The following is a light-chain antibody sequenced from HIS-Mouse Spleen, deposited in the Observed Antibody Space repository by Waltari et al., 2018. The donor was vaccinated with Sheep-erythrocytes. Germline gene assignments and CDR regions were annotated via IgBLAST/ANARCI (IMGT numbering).Light chain of an antibody. J-gene: IGLJ1*01. CDR3: CSYAGSYNHV. Sequence: QSALTQPRSVSGSPGQSVTISCPGTSSHCGCYNYVSWYQQHPGKAPKLMIYDVSKRPSGVPDRFSGSKSGNTASLTISGLQAEDEADYYCCSYAGSYNHVFATGTKVTVL. V-gene: IGLV2-11*01. CDR1: SSHCGCYNY. CDR2: DVS.